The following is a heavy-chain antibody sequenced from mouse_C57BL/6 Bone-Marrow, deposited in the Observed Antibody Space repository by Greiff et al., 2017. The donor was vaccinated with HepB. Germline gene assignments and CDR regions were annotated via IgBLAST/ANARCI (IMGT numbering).Heavy chain of an antibody. J-gene: IGHJ2*01. CDR1: GIDFSRYW. CDR2: NNPDSSTI. D-gene: IGHD1-1*01. Sequence: EVKLMESGGGLVQPGGSLKLSCAASGIDFSRYWMSWVRRAPGKGLEWIGENNPDSSTINYAPSLKDKFIISRDNAKNTLYLQMSKVRSEDTALYYCARWGHYYYGSSLDYWGQGTTLTVSS. V-gene: IGHV4-1*01. CDR3: ARWGHYYYGSSLDY.